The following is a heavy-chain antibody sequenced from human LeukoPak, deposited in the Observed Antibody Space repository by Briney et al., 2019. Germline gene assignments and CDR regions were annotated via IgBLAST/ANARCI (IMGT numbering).Heavy chain of an antibody. J-gene: IGHJ4*02. V-gene: IGHV3-21*01. CDR3: ARGAQIVVTPAAQARPCPYGLDY. CDR2: ISSGSSYI. Sequence: GGSLRLSCAASGFTFSSYSMNWVRQAPGKGLEWVSSISSGSSYIYYADSVKGRFTISRDNAKNSLFLQVNSLRAEDTALYYCARGAQIVVTPAAQARPCPYGLDYWGQGTLVTVSS. D-gene: IGHD2-2*01. CDR1: GFTFSSYS.